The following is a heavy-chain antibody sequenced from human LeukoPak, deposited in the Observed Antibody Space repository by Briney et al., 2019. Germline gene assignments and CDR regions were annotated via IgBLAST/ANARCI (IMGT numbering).Heavy chain of an antibody. CDR3: VRDDDRPDNGLDY. CDR2: ISSSSSPI. D-gene: IGHD3-22*01. CDR1: GFTFSSYG. Sequence: GGSLRLSCAASGFTFSSYGMHWVRQAPGKGLEWVSYISSSSSPIYYADSVKGRSTISRDNPKNTLYLQMNSLRAEDTAVYYCVRDDDRPDNGLDYWGQGTLVTVSS. J-gene: IGHJ4*02. V-gene: IGHV3-48*04.